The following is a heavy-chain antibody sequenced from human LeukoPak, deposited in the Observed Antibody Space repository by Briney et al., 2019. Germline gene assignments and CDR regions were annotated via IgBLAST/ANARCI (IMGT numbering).Heavy chain of an antibody. CDR2: IIPILGIA. D-gene: IGHD6-19*01. V-gene: IGHV1-69*10. Sequence: ASVKVSCKASGGTFSSYTISWVRQAPGQGLEWMGGIIPILGIANYAQKFQGRVTITADKSTSTAYMELSSLRSEDTAVYYCAGEVVGTFDYWGQGTLVTVSS. CDR3: AGEVVGTFDY. CDR1: GGTFSSYT. J-gene: IGHJ4*02.